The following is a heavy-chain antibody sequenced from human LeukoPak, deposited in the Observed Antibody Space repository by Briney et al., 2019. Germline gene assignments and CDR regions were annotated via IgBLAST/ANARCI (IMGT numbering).Heavy chain of an antibody. CDR2: LNTKTGAT. D-gene: IGHD2-15*01. Sequence: GASVKVSCKAFGYKLTDKWIHWVRQAPGQGLEWMGWLNTKTGATNIAQKFQGRVTLTRDTSVNTAYIEVTRLSSDDTAVYFCARGVVALPNWGQGTLATVSS. V-gene: IGHV1-2*02. J-gene: IGHJ4*02. CDR3: ARGVVALPN. CDR1: GYKLTDKW.